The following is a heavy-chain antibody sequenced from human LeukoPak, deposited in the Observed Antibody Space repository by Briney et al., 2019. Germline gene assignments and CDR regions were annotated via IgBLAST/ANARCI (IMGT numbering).Heavy chain of an antibody. CDR2: MNPNSGNT. J-gene: IGHJ6*03. CDR3: ARGYGVYYMDG. CDR1: GYTFTSYD. Sequence: ASVTVSCKASGYTFTSYDIKWVRQATGQGLEWMGWMNPNSGNTGYAQKFQGRVTKTRNTSISTHYKELSSLRSEETAVYYCARGYGVYYMDGGGKGTTGTVS. D-gene: IGHD4-17*01. V-gene: IGHV1-8*01.